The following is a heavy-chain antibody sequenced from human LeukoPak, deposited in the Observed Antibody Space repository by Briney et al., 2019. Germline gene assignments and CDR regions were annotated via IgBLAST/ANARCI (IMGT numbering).Heavy chain of an antibody. CDR3: AREGYCSGGSCYLGLFDP. CDR2: ISAYNGNT. Sequence: ASVKVSCKASGYTFTSYGISWVRQAPGQGLEWMGWISAYNGNTNYAQKLQGRVTMTTDTSTSTAYMELRSLRSDDTAVYYCAREGYCSGGSCYLGLFDPWGQGTLVTVSS. V-gene: IGHV1-18*01. D-gene: IGHD2-15*01. CDR1: GYTFTSYG. J-gene: IGHJ5*02.